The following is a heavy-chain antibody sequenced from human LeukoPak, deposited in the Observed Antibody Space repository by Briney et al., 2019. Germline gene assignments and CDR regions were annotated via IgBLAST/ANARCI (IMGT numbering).Heavy chain of an antibody. D-gene: IGHD3-10*01. V-gene: IGHV1-8*01. J-gene: IGHJ6*03. CDR2: MNPNSGNT. CDR3: ARGPHYGSGSPDYYYYYMDV. Sequence: ASVKVSCKASGYTFTSYDINWVRRATGQGLEWMGWMNPNSGNTGYAQKFQGRVTMTRNTSISTAYMELSSLRSEDTAVYYCARGPHYGSGSPDYYYYYMDVWGKGTTVTVSS. CDR1: GYTFTSYD.